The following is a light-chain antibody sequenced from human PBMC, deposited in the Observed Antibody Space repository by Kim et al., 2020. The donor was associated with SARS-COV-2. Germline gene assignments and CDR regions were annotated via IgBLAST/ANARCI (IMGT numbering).Light chain of an antibody. J-gene: IGKJ1*01. V-gene: IGKV3-15*01. CDR3: QQYNNWPPWT. Sequence: EIVMTQSPATPSVSPGERATLSCSASQSVSSNLAWYQQKPGQAPRLLIYGASTRATGIPARFSGSGSGTEFTLTISSLQSEDFAVYYCQQYNNWPPWTFGQGTKVDIK. CDR2: GAS. CDR1: QSVSSN.